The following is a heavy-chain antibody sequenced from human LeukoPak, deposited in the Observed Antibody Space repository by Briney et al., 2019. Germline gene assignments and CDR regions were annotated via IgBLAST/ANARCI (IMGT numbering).Heavy chain of an antibody. CDR2: IYPRDGST. J-gene: IGHJ4*02. Sequence: GASVNVSFTASGYTFTINYIHWVRQAPGQGLEWMGMIYPRDGSTSYAQKLQGRVTMTTDTSTSTAYMELSSLRSEDTAVYYCARARYYDYVWGSYRFPLDYWGQGTLVTVSS. D-gene: IGHD3-16*02. CDR3: ARARYYDYVWGSYRFPLDY. CDR1: GYTFTINY. V-gene: IGHV1-46*01.